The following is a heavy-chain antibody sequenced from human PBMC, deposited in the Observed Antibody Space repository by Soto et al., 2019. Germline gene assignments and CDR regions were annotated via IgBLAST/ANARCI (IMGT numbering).Heavy chain of an antibody. CDR2: ISAYNGNT. CDR3: ARDSPSSYSSSPSAHYYGMDV. D-gene: IGHD6-6*01. CDR1: GYTFTSYG. Sequence: QVQLVQSGAEVKKPGASVKVSCKASGYTFTSYGISWVRQAPGQGLEWMGWISAYNGNTNYAQKLQGRVTMTTDTSTSTADMELRSLRSDDTAVYYCARDSPSSYSSSPSAHYYGMDVWGQGTTVTVSS. V-gene: IGHV1-18*01. J-gene: IGHJ6*02.